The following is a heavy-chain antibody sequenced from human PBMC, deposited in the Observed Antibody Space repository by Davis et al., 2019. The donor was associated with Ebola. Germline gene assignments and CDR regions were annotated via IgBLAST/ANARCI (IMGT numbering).Heavy chain of an antibody. CDR2: IYPDDFDT. CDR1: GYSFTSYW. J-gene: IGHJ4*02. CDR3: ARHHAGSSISAADY. Sequence: GESLKISSKGSGYSFTSYWISWVRRMPGKGLEWMGIIYPDDFDTRYSPSFRGQVTISADKSISTAYLQWSSLKASDTAMYYCARHHAGSSISAADYWGQGTLVSVSS. D-gene: IGHD2-2*01. V-gene: IGHV5-51*01.